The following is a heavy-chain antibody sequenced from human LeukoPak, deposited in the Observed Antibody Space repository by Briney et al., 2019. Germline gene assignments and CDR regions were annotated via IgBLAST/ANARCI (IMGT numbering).Heavy chain of an antibody. Sequence: PSETLSLTCTVSGGSISSSSYYWGWIRQPPGKGLEWIGSIYYSGSTYYNPSLKSRVTISVDTSKIQFSLKLSSVTAADTAVYYCARRTSSSGAFDYWGQGTLVTVSS. V-gene: IGHV4-39*01. J-gene: IGHJ4*02. D-gene: IGHD6-6*01. CDR3: ARRTSSSGAFDY. CDR2: IYYSGST. CDR1: GGSISSSSYY.